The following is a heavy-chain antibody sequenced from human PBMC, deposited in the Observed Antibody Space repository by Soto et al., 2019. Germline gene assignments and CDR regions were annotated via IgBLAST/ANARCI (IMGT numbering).Heavy chain of an antibody. Sequence: QVQLVESGGGLVKPGGSLRLSCAASGFTFSDYYMSWIRQAPGKGLEWVSSISNGDTATYYADSVKGRFTISSANTKNSLHLRMKSLRAVDAVIYSCVRGGVNVYDGFYFDYWGLGTLVTASS. J-gene: IGHJ4*02. CDR2: ISNGDTAT. V-gene: IGHV3-11*01. CDR1: GFTFSDYY. CDR3: VRGGVNVYDGFYFDY. D-gene: IGHD3-16*01.